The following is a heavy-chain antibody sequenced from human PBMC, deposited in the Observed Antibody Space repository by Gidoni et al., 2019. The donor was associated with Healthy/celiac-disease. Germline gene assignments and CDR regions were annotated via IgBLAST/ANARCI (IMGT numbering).Heavy chain of an antibody. J-gene: IGHJ4*02. D-gene: IGHD3-3*01. CDR3: ASSGFLEWSYYFDY. CDR2: IIPIFGTA. V-gene: IGHV1-69*01. Sequence: QVQLVQSRAEVKKPGSSVTVSCTASGGTFSSYAISWVRQAPGQGLEWMGGIIPIFGTANYAQKCQGRVTITADESTSTAYMELSSLRSEDTAVYYCASSGFLEWSYYFDYWGQGTLVTVSS. CDR1: GGTFSSYA.